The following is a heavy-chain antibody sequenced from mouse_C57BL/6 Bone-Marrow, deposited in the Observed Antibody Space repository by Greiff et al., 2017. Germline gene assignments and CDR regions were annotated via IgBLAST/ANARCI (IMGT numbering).Heavy chain of an antibody. CDR2: IDPNSGGT. D-gene: IGHD5-1*01. V-gene: IGHV1-72*01. Sequence: VQLQQSGAELVKPGASVKLSCTASGYTFTSYWMHWVKQRPGRGLAWIGRIDPNSGGTKDNEKFKSKATLTVDTPSSTAYMQLSSLTSEDSAVYDRAREKYEYLHAMDYWGQGTSVTVSS. J-gene: IGHJ4*01. CDR3: AREKYEYLHAMDY. CDR1: GYTFTSYW.